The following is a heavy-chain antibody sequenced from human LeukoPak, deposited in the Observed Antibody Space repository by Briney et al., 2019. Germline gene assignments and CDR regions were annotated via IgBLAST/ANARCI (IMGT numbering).Heavy chain of an antibody. CDR3: ARDDLDDSDTFDI. CDR1: GYSFTSFG. Sequence: ASVKISCKASGYSFTSFGMSWVRQAPGQGLEWMGWINTNTGNPRYAQGFTGRFVFSLDTSVSTAYLQISSLKAEDTAIYYCARDDLDDSDTFDIWGQGTMVTVSS. V-gene: IGHV7-4-1*02. CDR2: INTNTGNP. D-gene: IGHD3-22*01. J-gene: IGHJ3*02.